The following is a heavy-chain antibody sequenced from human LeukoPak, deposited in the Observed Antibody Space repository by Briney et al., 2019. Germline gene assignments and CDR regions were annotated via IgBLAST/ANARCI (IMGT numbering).Heavy chain of an antibody. J-gene: IGHJ4*02. CDR3: ARSPLVIYSSGYCDY. Sequence: SETLSHTCTVSGGSISTSGYYWGWIRQPPGKGLEWIGLIHHSGTTYYNPSLKSRVTISVDTSKNQFSLKLSSGTAADTAMYYCARSPLVIYSSGYCDYWGQGTLVTVSS. CDR2: IHHSGTT. V-gene: IGHV4-39*07. D-gene: IGHD3-22*01. CDR1: GGSISTSGYY.